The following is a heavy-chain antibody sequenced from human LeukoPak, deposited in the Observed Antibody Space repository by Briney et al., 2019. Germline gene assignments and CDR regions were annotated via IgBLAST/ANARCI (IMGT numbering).Heavy chain of an antibody. CDR1: GGSISSYY. CDR3: ARGSAYYVFWSGCSPLGRWFDP. D-gene: IGHD3-3*01. V-gene: IGHV4-59*01. CDR2: IYYSGST. J-gene: IGHJ5*02. Sequence: PSETLSLTCTVSGGSISSYYWSWIRQPPGKGLEWIGYIYYSGSTNYNPSLKSRVTISVDTSKNQFSLKLSSVTAADTAVYYCARGSAYYVFWSGCSPLGRWFDPWGQGTLVTVSS.